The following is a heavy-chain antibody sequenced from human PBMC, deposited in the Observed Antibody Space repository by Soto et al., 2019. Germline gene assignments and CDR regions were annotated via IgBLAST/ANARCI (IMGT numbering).Heavy chain of an antibody. D-gene: IGHD2-15*01. CDR3: ARGTPSPLIVRSSRGPWFDP. CDR2: MYYGGRT. V-gene: IGHV4-59*08. J-gene: IGHJ5*02. Sequence: SEPLSLTCTVSGGSISSYYWSWIRQPPGKGLEWIGYMYYGGRTNYNPSLKSRVTISVDTSKMQVSLKLSSVTAAATAVYFCARGTPSPLIVRSSRGPWFDPWGQGTLVTVS. CDR1: GGSISSYY.